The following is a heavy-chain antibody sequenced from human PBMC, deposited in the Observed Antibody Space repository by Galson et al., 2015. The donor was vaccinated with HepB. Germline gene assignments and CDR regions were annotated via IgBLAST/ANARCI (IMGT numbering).Heavy chain of an antibody. CDR1: GFTFSSYA. V-gene: IGHV3-30*04. D-gene: IGHD6-13*01. J-gene: IGHJ4*02. Sequence: SLRLSCAASGFTFSSYAMHWVRQAPGKGLEWVAVISYDGSNKYYADSVKGRFTISRDNSKNTLYLQMNSLRAEDTAVYYCARGGRPAEEGYSSSWYQFDYWGQGTLVTVSS. CDR2: ISYDGSNK. CDR3: ARGGRPAEEGYSSSWYQFDY.